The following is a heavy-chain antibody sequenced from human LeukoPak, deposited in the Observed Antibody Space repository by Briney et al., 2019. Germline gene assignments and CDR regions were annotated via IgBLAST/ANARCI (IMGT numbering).Heavy chain of an antibody. CDR1: GFTFSSYA. Sequence: GGSLRLSCAASGFTFSSYAMHWVRQAPGKGLEWVAVISYDGSNKYYADSVKGRFTISRDNSKNTLYLQMNSLRAEDTAVYYCAGSADVDTLFDYWGQGTLVTVSS. CDR3: AGSADVDTLFDY. CDR2: ISYDGSNK. V-gene: IGHV3-30-3*01. D-gene: IGHD5-18*01. J-gene: IGHJ4*02.